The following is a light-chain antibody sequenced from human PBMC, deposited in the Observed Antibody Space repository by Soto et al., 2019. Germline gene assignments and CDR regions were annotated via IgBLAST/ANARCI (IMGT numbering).Light chain of an antibody. CDR2: AAS. J-gene: IGKJ1*01. CDR3: HQYGTSPWT. CDR1: QSVPRDY. Sequence: EIVLPQSPGILSLSPGERATLSCRASQSVPRDYLAWFQQKPGQAPRLLIYAASSRATDFPDRFSGRGSGSDFTLTISRLEPEDFAVYYCHQYGTSPWTFGQGTKV. V-gene: IGKV3-20*01.